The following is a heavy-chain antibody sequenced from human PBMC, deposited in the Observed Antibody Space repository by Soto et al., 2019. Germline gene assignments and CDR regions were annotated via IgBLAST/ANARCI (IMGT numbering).Heavy chain of an antibody. CDR1: GYTFTSYD. CDR2: IIPIFGTA. J-gene: IGHJ6*02. V-gene: IGHV1-69*13. Sequence: SVKVSCKASGYTFTSYDINWVRQAPGQGLEWMGGIIPIFGTANYAQKFQGRVTITADESTSTAYMELSSLRSEDTAVYYCARDIHIVVVTAIRRRTYYYGMDVWGQGTTVTVS. CDR3: ARDIHIVVVTAIRRRTYYYGMDV. D-gene: IGHD2-21*02.